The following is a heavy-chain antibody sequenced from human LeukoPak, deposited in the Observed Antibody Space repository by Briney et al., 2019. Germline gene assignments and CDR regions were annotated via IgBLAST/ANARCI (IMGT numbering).Heavy chain of an antibody. Sequence: GGFLRLSCAASGFTFSSYAMSWVRLAPGKGLEWVSTISGSGDTTYYADSVRGRFTISRDNSKNTLYLQMNSLRAENTAVYYCARTPQKYCSSTTCYPDYWGQGTLVTVSS. V-gene: IGHV3-23*01. CDR3: ARTPQKYCSSTTCYPDY. J-gene: IGHJ4*02. CDR1: GFTFSSYA. CDR2: ISGSGDTT. D-gene: IGHD2-2*01.